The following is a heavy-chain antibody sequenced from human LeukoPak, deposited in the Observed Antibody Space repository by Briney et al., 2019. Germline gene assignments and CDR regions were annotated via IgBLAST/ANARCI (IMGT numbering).Heavy chain of an antibody. J-gene: IGHJ4*02. Sequence: GGSLRLSCAASGFTFISYGMQWVRQAPGKGLVWVSRINTEGSSTSYADSVKGRFTISRDNAKNTLYLQMNSLRAEDTGVYYCARELPREVTLDYWGQGTLVTVSS. CDR2: INTEGSST. CDR3: ARELPREVTLDY. V-gene: IGHV3-74*01. CDR1: GFTFISYG. D-gene: IGHD2-21*02.